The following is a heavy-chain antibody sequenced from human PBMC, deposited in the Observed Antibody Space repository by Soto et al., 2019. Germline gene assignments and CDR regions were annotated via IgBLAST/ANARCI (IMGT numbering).Heavy chain of an antibody. CDR1: GLPLRSFA. D-gene: IGHD5-12*01. Sequence: QVQLVESGGAVVQPGRSLSLSCAASGLPLRSFAWHWVRKAQGKGLEWVAVISYDGSNKYYADSVKGRFTISRDNSKNTLYLQMNSLRAEDTAVYYCARSRYSGYDYGGVDYWGQGTLVTVSS. J-gene: IGHJ4*02. V-gene: IGHV3-30-3*01. CDR3: ARSRYSGYDYGGVDY. CDR2: ISYDGSNK.